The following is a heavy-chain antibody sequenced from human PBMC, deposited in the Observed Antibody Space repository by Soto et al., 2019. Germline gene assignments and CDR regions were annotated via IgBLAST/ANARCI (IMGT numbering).Heavy chain of an antibody. V-gene: IGHV3-7*01. CDR2: INQGGSAK. CDR3: ARIYCSTTSCYIDY. D-gene: IGHD2-2*02. CDR1: TFTFSNHW. J-gene: IGHJ4*02. Sequence: EVQLVESGGGLVQPGGSLRLSCAASTFTFSNHWMSWVRQAPGKGLEWVANINQGGSAKYYLDSVKGRFTISRDNAENSLDLQMNSLRAEYTAVYYCARIYCSTTSCYIDYWGQGTLVTVSS.